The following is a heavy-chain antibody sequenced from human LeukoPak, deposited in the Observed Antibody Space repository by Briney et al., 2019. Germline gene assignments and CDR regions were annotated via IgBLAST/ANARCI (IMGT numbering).Heavy chain of an antibody. CDR1: GGSFSSGSYY. V-gene: IGHV4-61*01. J-gene: IGHJ4*02. CDR3: ARTGGYSYRFLDY. Sequence: SETLSLTCTVSGGSFSSGSYYWGWLRQPPGTGLEWVGYIYYSGSTNYNPSLKSRVTISVDTSKNQFSLKLSSVTAADTAVYYCARTGGYSYRFLDYWGQGTLVTVSS. CDR2: IYYSGST. D-gene: IGHD5-18*01.